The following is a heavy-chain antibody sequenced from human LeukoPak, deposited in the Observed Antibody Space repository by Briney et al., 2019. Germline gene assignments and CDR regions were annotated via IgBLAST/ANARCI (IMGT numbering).Heavy chain of an antibody. CDR2: IYYSGST. D-gene: IGHD1-26*01. CDR1: GGSISSYY. CDR3: ARVGWGDYLDY. J-gene: IGHJ4*02. V-gene: IGHV4-59*01. Sequence: SETLSLTCTVSGGSISSYYWSWVRQPPGKGLEWIGYIYYSGSTNYNPYLTSRVTISVDTSKSQFSLKLSSVTPADTAVYYCARVGWGDYLDYWGQGTLVTVSS.